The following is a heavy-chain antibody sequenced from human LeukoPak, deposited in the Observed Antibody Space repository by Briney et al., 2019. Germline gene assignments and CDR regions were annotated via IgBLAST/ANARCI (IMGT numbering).Heavy chain of an antibody. CDR3: ARNDSSGYFDY. CDR2: IYHSGGT. Sequence: PSETLSLTCAVSDSSISSPSYWGWIRQPPGKGLEWIGSIYHSGGTVYNPSLKSRVTISVDTSKKQFSLKLTSVTAADTAVYYCARNDSSGYFDYWGQGTLVTVSS. CDR1: DSSISSPSY. V-gene: IGHV4-38-2*01. D-gene: IGHD3-22*01. J-gene: IGHJ4*02.